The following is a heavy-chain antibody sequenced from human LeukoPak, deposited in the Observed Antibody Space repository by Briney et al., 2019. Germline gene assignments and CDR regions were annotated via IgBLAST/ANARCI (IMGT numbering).Heavy chain of an antibody. CDR3: ARGRYYGSGESYNWFDP. Sequence: PSETLSLTCTVSGGSISSGDYYWSWIRQPPGKGLEGIGYIYYSGSTYYNPSLKSRVTISVDTSKTQFSLKLSSVTAADTAVYYCARGRYYGSGESYNWFDPWGQGTLVTVSS. V-gene: IGHV4-30-4*01. CDR1: GGSISSGDYY. D-gene: IGHD3-10*01. J-gene: IGHJ5*02. CDR2: IYYSGST.